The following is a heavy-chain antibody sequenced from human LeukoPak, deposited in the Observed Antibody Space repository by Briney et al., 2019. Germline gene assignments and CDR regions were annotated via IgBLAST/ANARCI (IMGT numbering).Heavy chain of an antibody. D-gene: IGHD6-13*01. CDR1: VFTSSRYA. J-gene: IGHJ4*02. CDR2: IPSNGGRT. CDR3: AKVVSSRSWGGDFDY. V-gene: IGHV3-64*01. Sequence: GSLRLSCAAYVFTSSRYAMHWVRQAPGKGLEYVSGIPSNGGRTYYATSVTGRFSLSRRTSTNTPYRQMGSLRTDHMPVYYSAKVVSSRSWGGDFDYWGQGTLVTVSS.